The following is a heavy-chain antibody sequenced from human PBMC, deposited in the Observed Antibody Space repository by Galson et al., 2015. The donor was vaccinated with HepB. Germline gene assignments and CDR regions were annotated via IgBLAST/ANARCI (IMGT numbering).Heavy chain of an antibody. CDR3: ARVSSFWSGSGSYAFDI. J-gene: IGHJ3*02. V-gene: IGHV3-53*04. Sequence: SLRLSCAASGFTVSSNYMSWVRQAPGKGLEWVSVIYSGGSTYYADSVRGRFTISRHNSKNTLYLQMNSPRAEDTAVYYCARVSSFWSGSGSYAFDIWGQGTMVTVS. CDR2: IYSGGST. D-gene: IGHD3-10*01. CDR1: GFTVSSNY.